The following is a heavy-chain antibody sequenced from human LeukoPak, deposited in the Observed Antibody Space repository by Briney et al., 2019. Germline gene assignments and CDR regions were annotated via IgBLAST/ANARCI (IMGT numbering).Heavy chain of an antibody. Sequence: GGSLRLSCAASGFTFSSYSMNWVRQAPGKGLEWVSYISSSSSTIYYADSVKGRFTISRDNAKNSLYLQMNSQRAEDTAVYYCARPYYYDSSGYYLNYWGQGTLVTVSS. CDR3: ARPYYYDSSGYYLNY. CDR1: GFTFSSYS. CDR2: ISSSSSTI. D-gene: IGHD3-22*01. J-gene: IGHJ4*02. V-gene: IGHV3-48*01.